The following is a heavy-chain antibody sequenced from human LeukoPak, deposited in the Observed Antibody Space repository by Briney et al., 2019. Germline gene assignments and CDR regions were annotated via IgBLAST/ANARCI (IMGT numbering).Heavy chain of an antibody. CDR3: ARDRRYYDGSGYFSPHDAFDV. V-gene: IGHV3-53*01. J-gene: IGHJ3*01. Sequence: GGSLRLSCAASGFTVSSNYMSWVRQAPGEGLEWVSLIYSGGTTKYAGSVKGRFTISRDYSKNTLYLQMNSLRAEYTAVYYCARDRRYYDGSGYFSPHDAFDVWGQGTTVTVSS. CDR2: IYSGGTT. D-gene: IGHD3-22*01. CDR1: GFTVSSNY.